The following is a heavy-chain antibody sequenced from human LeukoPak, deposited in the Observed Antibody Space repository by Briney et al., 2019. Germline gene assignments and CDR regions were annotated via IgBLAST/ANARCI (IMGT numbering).Heavy chain of an antibody. V-gene: IGHV2-5*02. CDR1: GFSLSTSGVG. J-gene: IGHJ4*02. Sequence: SGPTLVNPTQTLTLTCTFSGFSLSTSGVGVAWIRQPPGKALEWLALIYWDDDKRYSPSLKSRLNITKDTSKNQVVLTMTNMDPVGTATYYCAHSTYCGGDCYFDYWGQGTLVTVSS. CDR3: AHSTYCGGDCYFDY. D-gene: IGHD2-21*01. CDR2: IYWDDDK.